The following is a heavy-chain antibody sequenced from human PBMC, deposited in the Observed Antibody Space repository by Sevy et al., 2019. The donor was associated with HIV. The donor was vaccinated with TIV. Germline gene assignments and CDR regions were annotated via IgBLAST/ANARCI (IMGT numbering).Heavy chain of an antibody. Sequence: ASVKVSCKASGYTFTGYYMHWVRQAPGQGLEWMGWINPNSGGTNYAQKFQGRVTMTRDTSISTAYMELSRLRSDDTAVYYFARDRGYCSSTSCYTGALPYGMDVWGQGTTVTVSS. J-gene: IGHJ6*02. CDR1: GYTFTGYY. V-gene: IGHV1-2*02. D-gene: IGHD2-2*02. CDR2: INPNSGGT. CDR3: ARDRGYCSSTSCYTGALPYGMDV.